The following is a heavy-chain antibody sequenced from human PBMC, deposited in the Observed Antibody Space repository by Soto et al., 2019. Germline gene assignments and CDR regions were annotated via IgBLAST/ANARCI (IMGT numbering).Heavy chain of an antibody. D-gene: IGHD5-18*01. Sequence: LRLSCAASGFTFSGYSMNWVRQAPGKGLEWVSSISSSSSYIYYADSVKGRFTISRDNAKNSLYLQMNSLRAEDTAVYYCASPPGNSYGYYYYYGMDVWGQGTLVTVSS. CDR3: ASPPGNSYGYYYYYGMDV. CDR2: ISSSSSYI. CDR1: GFTFSGYS. J-gene: IGHJ6*02. V-gene: IGHV3-21*01.